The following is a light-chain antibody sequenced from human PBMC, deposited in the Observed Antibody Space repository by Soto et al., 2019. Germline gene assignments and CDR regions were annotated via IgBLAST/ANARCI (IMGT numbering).Light chain of an antibody. Sequence: EIVMTQSPATLSVSPGERATLSCRASQSISTELAWYQQKPGQPPRLLIYSASTRATGVPARFTRSGSGSEFTLTISGLQSVDFAVYYCQQGHNWPLTFGQGTRLEI. CDR1: QSISTE. V-gene: IGKV3-15*01. CDR3: QQGHNWPLT. CDR2: SAS. J-gene: IGKJ2*01.